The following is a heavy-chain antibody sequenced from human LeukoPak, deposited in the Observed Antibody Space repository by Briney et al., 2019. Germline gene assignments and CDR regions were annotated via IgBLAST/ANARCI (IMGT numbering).Heavy chain of an antibody. D-gene: IGHD3-10*01. J-gene: IGHJ5*02. V-gene: IGHV3-74*01. CDR1: GFTFSSYW. CDR2: INSDGSST. Sequence: PGGSLRLSCAASGFTFSSYWMHWVRHAPGKGLVWVSRINSDGSSTSYADSVKGRFTISRDNAKNTLYLQMNSLRAEDTAVYYCARPMVRGVRAWFDPWGQGTLVTVSS. CDR3: ARPMVRGVRAWFDP.